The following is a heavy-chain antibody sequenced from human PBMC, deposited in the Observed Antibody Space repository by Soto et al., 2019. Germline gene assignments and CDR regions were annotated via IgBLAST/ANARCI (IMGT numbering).Heavy chain of an antibody. D-gene: IGHD6-19*01. CDR2: IYYSGST. V-gene: IGHV4-59*01. J-gene: IGHJ6*02. CDR3: ARGRGISGWYSYYYGMDV. CDR1: GGSITSYY. Sequence: PSETLSLTCTVSGGSITSYYWSWIRQPPGKGLEWIGYIYYSGSTNYNPSLKSRVTISVDTSKNQFSLKLSTVTAAGTAVYYCARGRGISGWYSYYYGMDVWGQGTTVTVSS.